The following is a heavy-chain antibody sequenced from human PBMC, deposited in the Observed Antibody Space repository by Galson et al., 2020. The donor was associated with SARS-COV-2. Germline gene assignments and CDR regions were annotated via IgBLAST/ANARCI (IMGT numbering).Heavy chain of an antibody. Sequence: GESLKISCAASGFTFSSYGMHWVRQAPGKGLEWVAVISYDGSNKYYADSVKGRFTISRDNSKNTLYLQMNSLRAEDTAVYYCAKDQSYYDFWTRLSSRQRYYDYYYMDVWGKGTTVTVSS. CDR1: GFTFSSYG. J-gene: IGHJ6*03. V-gene: IGHV3-30*18. D-gene: IGHD3-3*01. CDR2: ISYDGSNK. CDR3: AKDQSYYDFWTRLSSRQRYYDYYYMDV.